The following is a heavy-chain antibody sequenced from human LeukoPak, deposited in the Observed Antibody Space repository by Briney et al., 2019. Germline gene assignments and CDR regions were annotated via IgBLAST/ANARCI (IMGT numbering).Heavy chain of an antibody. D-gene: IGHD3-22*01. CDR3: AKGSYYDSSGSFYFDY. CDR2: ISGSGDNT. V-gene: IGHV3-23*01. Sequence: PGGSLRLSCAASGFTFSRHWMYWVRQAPGKGPEWVSGISGSGDNTYYADSVKGRFTISRDNSKNTLYVQVNSLGTEDTAAYYCAKGSYYDSSGSFYFDYWGQGTLVTVSS. CDR1: GFTFSRHW. J-gene: IGHJ4*02.